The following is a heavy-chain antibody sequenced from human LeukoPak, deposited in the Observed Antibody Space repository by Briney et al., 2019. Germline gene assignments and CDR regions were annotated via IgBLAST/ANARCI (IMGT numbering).Heavy chain of an antibody. CDR1: GFTFSSYS. Sequence: GGSLRLSCAASGFTFSSYSMNWVRQAPGKGLKWVSSISSSSSYIYYADSVKGRFTISRDNAKNSLYLQMNSLRAEDTAVYYCARDSYGDYNFDYWGQGTLVTVSS. CDR2: ISSSSSYI. V-gene: IGHV3-21*01. D-gene: IGHD4-17*01. J-gene: IGHJ4*02. CDR3: ARDSYGDYNFDY.